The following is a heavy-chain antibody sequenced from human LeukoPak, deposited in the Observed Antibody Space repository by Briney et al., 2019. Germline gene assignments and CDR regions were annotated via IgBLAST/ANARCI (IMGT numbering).Heavy chain of an antibody. D-gene: IGHD3-10*01. Sequence: HPGGSLRLSCAASGFTFSSYAMSWVRQAPGKGLEWVSAISGSGGSTYYADSVKGRFTISRDNSKNTLYLQMNSLRAEDTAVYYCAKDQDTHSYGSGSYAPFDYWGQGTLVTVSS. CDR2: ISGSGGST. V-gene: IGHV3-23*01. J-gene: IGHJ4*02. CDR1: GFTFSSYA. CDR3: AKDQDTHSYGSGSYAPFDY.